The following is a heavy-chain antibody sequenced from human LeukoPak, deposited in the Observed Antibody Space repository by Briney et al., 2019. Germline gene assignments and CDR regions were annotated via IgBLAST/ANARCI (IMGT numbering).Heavy chain of an antibody. V-gene: IGHV4-30-2*01. D-gene: IGHD3-10*01. CDR1: GGSLSSGGYS. CDR3: ARERLPNYYGSGSEAFDI. Sequence: SETLSLTCAVSGGSLSSGGYSWSWIRQPPGKGLEWLGYIYHSGSTYYNPSLKSRVTISVDRSKNQFSLKLSSVTAADTAVYYCARERLPNYYGSGSEAFDIWGQGTMVTVSS. J-gene: IGHJ3*02. CDR2: IYHSGST.